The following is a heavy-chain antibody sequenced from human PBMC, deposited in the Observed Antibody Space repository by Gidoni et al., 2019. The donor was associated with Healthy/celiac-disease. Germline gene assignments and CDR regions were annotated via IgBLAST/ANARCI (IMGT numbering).Heavy chain of an antibody. Sequence: QVQLVESGGGLVKPGGSLRLSCAASGFTFSDYYMSWIRQAPGKGLEWVSYISSSSSYTNYADSVKGRFTISRDNAKNSLYLQMNSLRAEDTAVYYCARVGGRGCSSTSCFSDYWGQGTLVTVSS. CDR1: GFTFSDYY. J-gene: IGHJ4*02. CDR3: ARVGGRGCSSTSCFSDY. D-gene: IGHD2-2*01. V-gene: IGHV3-11*06. CDR2: ISSSSSYT.